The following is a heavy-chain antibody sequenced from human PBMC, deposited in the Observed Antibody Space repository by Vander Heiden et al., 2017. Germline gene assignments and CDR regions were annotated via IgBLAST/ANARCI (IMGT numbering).Heavy chain of an antibody. V-gene: IGHV3-23*01. D-gene: IGHD3-16*02. J-gene: IGHJ4*02. CDR3: AKDACDLEGYPRFDC. Sequence: EIRLLDSGGDLVQPGRSLRLSCPASGFIFRGYGMHWVRQAPGKGLEWVSGIRATGVTTYYADSGKGRFTISRDNSKNTVYMQMNRVRVEHTPVYYCAKDACDLEGYPRFDCWGRVTLVTISS. CDR2: IRATGVTT. CDR1: GFIFRGYG.